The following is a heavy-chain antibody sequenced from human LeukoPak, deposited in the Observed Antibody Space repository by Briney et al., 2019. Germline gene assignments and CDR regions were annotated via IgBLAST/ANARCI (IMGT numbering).Heavy chain of an antibody. Sequence: GGSLRLSCAASGFTFSSYAMSWVRQAPGKGLEWVSAISGSGGSTYYADSVKGRFTISRDNSKNTLYLQMNSLRAEDTAVYYCAKTIYVWGSYRLPLDYWGQETLVTVSS. CDR1: GFTFSSYA. J-gene: IGHJ4*02. V-gene: IGHV3-23*01. CDR3: AKTIYVWGSYRLPLDY. D-gene: IGHD3-16*02. CDR2: ISGSGGST.